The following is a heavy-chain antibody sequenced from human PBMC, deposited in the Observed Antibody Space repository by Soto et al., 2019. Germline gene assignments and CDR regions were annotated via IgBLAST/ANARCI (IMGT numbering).Heavy chain of an antibody. CDR1: GFTFSSYA. CDR2: ISYDGSNK. Sequence: QVQLVESGGGVVQPGRSLRLSCAASGFTFSSYAMHWVRQATGKGLEWVAVISYDGSNKYYADSVKGRFTISRDNSKNTLYLQMNSLRAQDTAVYYCARDPGRSIGELLVTSFDYWGQGTPVTVSS. D-gene: IGHD3-10*01. V-gene: IGHV3-30*14. CDR3: ARDPGRSIGELLVTSFDY. J-gene: IGHJ4*02.